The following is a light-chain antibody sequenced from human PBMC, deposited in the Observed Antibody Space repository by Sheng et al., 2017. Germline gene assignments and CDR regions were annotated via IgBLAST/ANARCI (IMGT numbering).Light chain of an antibody. CDR2: WAS. CDR3: QQYYSTPHT. CDR1: QSLLYSSNNKNY. J-gene: IGKJ2*01. Sequence: DIVMTQSPDSLAVSLGERATINCKSSQSLLYSSNNKNYLAWYQQKPGQTPKLLIYWASTRDSGVPDRFSGSGSGSDFTLTISTLQAEDVAVYYCQQYYSTPHTFGQGTKLEIK. V-gene: IGKV4-1*01.